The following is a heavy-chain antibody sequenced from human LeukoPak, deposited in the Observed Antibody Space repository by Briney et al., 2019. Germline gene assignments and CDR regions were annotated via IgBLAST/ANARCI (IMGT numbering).Heavy chain of an antibody. D-gene: IGHD5-24*01. CDR1: GFPFSSYW. J-gene: IGHJ4*02. Sequence: GGSLRLSCAASGFPFSSYWMTWVRQAPGKGLEWVANIKQDGSKKSYVDSVKGRFTISRDNAKNSLYLQMNSLRAEDTAIYYCTRVGYIDEGIDYWGQGTLVAVSS. V-gene: IGHV3-7*04. CDR2: IKQDGSKK. CDR3: TRVGYIDEGIDY.